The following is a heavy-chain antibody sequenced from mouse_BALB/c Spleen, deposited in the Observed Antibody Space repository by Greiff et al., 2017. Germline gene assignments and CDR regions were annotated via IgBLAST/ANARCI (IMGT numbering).Heavy chain of an antibody. Sequence: EVRGVESGGGLVKPGGSLKLSCAASGFTFSSYAMSWVRQTPEKRLEWVASISSGGSTYYPDSVKGRFTTSRDNARNILYLQMSSLRSEDTAMYYCARRDYDYDEAYWGQGTLVTVSA. CDR2: ISSGGST. J-gene: IGHJ3*01. V-gene: IGHV5-6-5*01. CDR1: GFTFSSYA. CDR3: ARRDYDYDEAY. D-gene: IGHD2-4*01.